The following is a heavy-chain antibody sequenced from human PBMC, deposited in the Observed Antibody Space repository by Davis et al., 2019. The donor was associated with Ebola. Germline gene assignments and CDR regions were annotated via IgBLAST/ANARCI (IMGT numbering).Heavy chain of an antibody. CDR2: IYYSGST. CDR1: GGSISSSSYY. J-gene: IGHJ6*02. CDR3: ARGEVSFFYDTSGSYGAGSFYGLDV. D-gene: IGHD3-22*01. V-gene: IGHV4-39*07. Sequence: SETLSLTCTVSGGSISSSSYYWGWIRQPPGKGLEWIGSIYYSGSTYYNPSLKSRVTISVDTSKNQFSLKLSSVTAADTAVYYCARGEVSFFYDTSGSYGAGSFYGLDVWGQGTTVTVSS.